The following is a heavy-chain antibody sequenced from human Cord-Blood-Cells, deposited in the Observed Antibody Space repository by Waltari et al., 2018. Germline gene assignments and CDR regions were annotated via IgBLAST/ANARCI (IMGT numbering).Heavy chain of an antibody. J-gene: IGHJ4*02. V-gene: IGHV4-34*01. D-gene: IGHD3-3*01. CDR2: INHSGSA. CDR1: GGSFSGYY. CDR3: ARVEEYYDFWSGYNSALFDY. Sequence: QVQLQQWGAGLLKPSETLSLTCAVYGGSFSGYYWSWIRQPPGKGLEWIGEINHSGSANYNPSLKGRVTISVATSKNQFSLKLSSVTAADTAVYYCARVEEYYDFWSGYNSALFDYWGQGTLVTVSS.